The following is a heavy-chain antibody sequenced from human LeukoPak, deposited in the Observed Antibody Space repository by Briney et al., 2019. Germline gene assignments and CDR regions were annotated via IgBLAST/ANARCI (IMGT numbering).Heavy chain of an antibody. CDR2: IYYSGST. D-gene: IGHD3-22*01. Sequence: SETLSLTCTVSGGSISSYYWSWIRQPPGKGLEWIGYIYYSGSTNYNPSLKSRVTISVDTSKNQFSLKLSSVTAADTAVYYCASIPTYYYDSSSVHFDYWGQGTLVTVSS. CDR3: ASIPTYYYDSSSVHFDY. CDR1: GGSISSYY. V-gene: IGHV4-59*08. J-gene: IGHJ4*02.